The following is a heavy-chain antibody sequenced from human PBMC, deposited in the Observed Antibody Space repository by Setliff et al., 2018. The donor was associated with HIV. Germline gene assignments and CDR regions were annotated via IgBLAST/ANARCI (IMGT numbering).Heavy chain of an antibody. CDR1: GGSISNSRYY. V-gene: IGHV4-39*01. CDR3: ATYWGGEGGRGY. CDR2: IYYSGST. J-gene: IGHJ4*02. Sequence: KPSETLSLTCTVSGGSISNSRYYWSWIRQPPGKGLEWIGSIYYSGSTYYNPSLKSRVTISVDTSKNQFSLKLSSVTAAAAAVYYCATYWGGEGGRGYWGQGTLVTVSS. D-gene: IGHD1-26*01.